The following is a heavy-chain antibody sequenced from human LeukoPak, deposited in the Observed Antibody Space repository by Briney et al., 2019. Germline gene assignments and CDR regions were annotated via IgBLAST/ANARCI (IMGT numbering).Heavy chain of an antibody. V-gene: IGHV3-23*01. J-gene: IGHJ4*02. CDR2: ISGRSDST. CDR1: GFTFSSYE. Sequence: GGSLRLSCAASGFTFSSYEMNWVRQAPGKGLEWVSGISGRSDSTYYADSVKGRFTISRDNSKNALYLQMNSLRAEDTAVYYCAKDSAKKYDDYWGQGTLVTVSS. CDR3: AKDSAKKYDDY. D-gene: IGHD2/OR15-2a*01.